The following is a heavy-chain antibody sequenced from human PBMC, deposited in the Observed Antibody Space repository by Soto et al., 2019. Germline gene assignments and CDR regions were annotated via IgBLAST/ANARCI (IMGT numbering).Heavy chain of an antibody. D-gene: IGHD3-10*01. J-gene: IGHJ4*02. CDR1: DGSISNFY. V-gene: IGHV4-59*01. Sequence: PSETLSLTCTVSDGSISNFYWSWIRQPPGKGLEWIGYISSSGNTNYNPSLKSRVSISVDTSKNQFSLNLTSVTAADTAVYSCAGAAMVLSRSYFGSWGKGTRVVVAS. CDR3: AGAAMVLSRSYFGS. CDR2: ISSSGNT.